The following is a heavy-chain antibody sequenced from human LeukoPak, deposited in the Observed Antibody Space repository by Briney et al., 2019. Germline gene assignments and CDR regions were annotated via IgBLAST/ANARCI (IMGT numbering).Heavy chain of an antibody. J-gene: IGHJ4*02. CDR1: GFTVSSNY. Sequence: GGSLRLSCGASGFTVSSNYMSWVRQAPGKGLEWVSVIYSGGSTYYADSVKGRFTISRDNSKNTLYLQMNSLRAEDTAVYYCARSPLYSSGYFFDYWGQGTLVTVSS. V-gene: IGHV3-53*01. CDR3: ARSPLYSSGYFFDY. CDR2: IYSGGST. D-gene: IGHD6-19*01.